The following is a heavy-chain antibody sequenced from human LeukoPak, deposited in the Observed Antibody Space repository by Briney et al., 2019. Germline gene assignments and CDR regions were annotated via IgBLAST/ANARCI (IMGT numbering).Heavy chain of an antibody. J-gene: IGHJ2*01. D-gene: IGHD1-14*01. CDR1: GFTFSTYN. V-gene: IGHV3-21*01. Sequence: GGSLRLSCAASGFTFSTYNMNWVRQAPGKGLEWVSSISSSSSYIYYADAVKGRFTISRDNAKKSMYLQMNSLRAEDTAVYYCARRNNRHRSTWYFDLWGRGTLVTVSS. CDR3: ARRNNRHRSTWYFDL. CDR2: ISSSSSYI.